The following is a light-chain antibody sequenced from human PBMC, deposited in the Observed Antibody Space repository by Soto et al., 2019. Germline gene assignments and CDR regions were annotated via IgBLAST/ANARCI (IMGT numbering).Light chain of an antibody. Sequence: QSVLTQPPSASGSPGQLVTISCTGTSSDVGGYNYVSWYQQHPGKAPKLMIYEVSKRPSGVPDRFSGSKSGNTASLTVSGLQAEDEADYYCSSYAGSNIVFGTGTKLTVL. V-gene: IGLV2-8*01. CDR2: EVS. CDR3: SSYAGSNIV. CDR1: SSDVGGYNY. J-gene: IGLJ1*01.